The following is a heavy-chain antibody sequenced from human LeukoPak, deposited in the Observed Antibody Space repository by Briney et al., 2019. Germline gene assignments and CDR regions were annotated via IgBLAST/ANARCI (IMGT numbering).Heavy chain of an antibody. CDR1: GFTFSNAW. V-gene: IGHV3-15*01. CDR3: TTNDAFDI. J-gene: IGHJ3*02. CDR2: SKIKTGGGTT. Sequence: GGSLRLPCAASGFTFSNAWMNWVRQAPGKGLEWVGRSKIKTGGGTTDYAAPVKGRFTISRDDSKNTLFLQMNSLKTEDTAMYYCTTNDAFDIWGQGTMVTVSS.